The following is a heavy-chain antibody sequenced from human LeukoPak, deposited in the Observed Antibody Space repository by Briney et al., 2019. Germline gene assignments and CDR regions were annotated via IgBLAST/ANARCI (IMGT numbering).Heavy chain of an antibody. J-gene: IGHJ4*02. CDR1: GFTVSSNY. CDR3: ARASGDYGHFDY. CDR2: ISSSSSYI. D-gene: IGHD4-17*01. Sequence: PGGSLRLSCAASGFTVSSNYMNWVRQAPGKGLEWVSSISSSSSYIYYADSVKGRFTISRDNAKNSLYLQMNSLRAEDTAVYYCARASGDYGHFDYWGQGTLVTVSS. V-gene: IGHV3-21*01.